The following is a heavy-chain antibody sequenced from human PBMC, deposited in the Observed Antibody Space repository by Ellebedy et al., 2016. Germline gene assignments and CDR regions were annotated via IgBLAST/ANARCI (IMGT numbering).Heavy chain of an antibody. D-gene: IGHD3-22*01. CDR1: RFMVRPYA. CDR3: AKARSSGYDLDV. CDR2: ISDDGEDK. J-gene: IGHJ6*02. V-gene: IGHV3-30*18. Sequence: GESLKISXAASRFMVRPYAIHWVRQAPGKGLEWVAVISDDGEDKDYADSVKGRFTISRDNSNNRVYLQMSSLRVEDTAVYFCAKARSSGYDLDVWGQGTPVTVSS.